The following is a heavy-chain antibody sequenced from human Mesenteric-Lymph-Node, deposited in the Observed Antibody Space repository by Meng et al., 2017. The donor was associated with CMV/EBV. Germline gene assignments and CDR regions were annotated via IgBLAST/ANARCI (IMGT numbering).Heavy chain of an antibody. CDR1: GFTFSDYY. D-gene: IGHD7-27*01. CDR3: AREGTGGPNDY. CDR2: ISSSSSYI. Sequence: GESLKISCAASGFTFSDYYMSWIRQAPGKGLEWVSYISSSSSYIYYADSVKGRFTISRDNAKNSLYLQMNSLRAEDTAVYYCAREGTGGPNDYWGQGTLVTVSS. V-gene: IGHV3-11*06. J-gene: IGHJ4*02.